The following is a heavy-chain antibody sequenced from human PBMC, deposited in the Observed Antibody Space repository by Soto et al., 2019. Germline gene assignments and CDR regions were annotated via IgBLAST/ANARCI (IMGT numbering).Heavy chain of an antibody. CDR3: ASSVLDYDFWSGYSNETLYYYYYYGMDV. Sequence: SETLSLTCTVSGGSISSGDYYWSWIRQPPGKGLEWIGYIYYSGSTYYNPSLKSRVTISVDTSKNQFSLKLSSVTAADTAVYYCASSVLDYDFWSGYSNETLYYYYYYGMDVWGQGITVTVSS. J-gene: IGHJ6*02. CDR1: GGSISSGDYY. CDR2: IYYSGST. V-gene: IGHV4-30-4*01. D-gene: IGHD3-3*01.